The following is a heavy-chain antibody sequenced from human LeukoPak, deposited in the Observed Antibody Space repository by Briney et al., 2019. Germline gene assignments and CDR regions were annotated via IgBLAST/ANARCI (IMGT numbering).Heavy chain of an antibody. J-gene: IGHJ6*02. Sequence: SETLSLTCAVYGGSFSGYYWSWIRQPPGKGLEWIGEINHSGSTNYNPSLKSRVTISVDTSKNQFSLKLSSVTAADTAVYYCASGNIERPLVWGQGTTVTVSS. CDR3: ASGNIERPLV. D-gene: IGHD2/OR15-2a*01. V-gene: IGHV4-34*01. CDR1: GGSFSGYY. CDR2: INHSGST.